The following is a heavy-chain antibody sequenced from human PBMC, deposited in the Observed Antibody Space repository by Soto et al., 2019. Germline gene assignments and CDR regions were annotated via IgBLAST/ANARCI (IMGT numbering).Heavy chain of an antibody. CDR2: MNPDSGHA. J-gene: IGHJ4*02. Sequence: QVQLVQSGAEVKKPGASVKVSCKASGYTFTNSDINWVRQAPGQGLEWMGWMNPDSGHAAYAQKFQGRVTLTTSTSHSTVYMEMRSLGSEDTAVYYCARRPHCSGGICYYGLDNWGQGTLVTVSS. CDR1: GYTFTNSD. D-gene: IGHD2-15*01. V-gene: IGHV1-8*01. CDR3: ARRPHCSGGICYYGLDN.